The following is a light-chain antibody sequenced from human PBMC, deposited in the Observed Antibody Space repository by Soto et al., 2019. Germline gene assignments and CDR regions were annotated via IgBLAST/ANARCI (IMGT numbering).Light chain of an antibody. Sequence: QSPLSQPPSASGSPGQSVTISCTGTKSDIGVYDFVSWYQHHPGKAPRLIIYEVVQRPSGVPDRFSGSKSGNTASLTVSGLQAADEADYFCKSYAGSNTYVFGSRTKV. J-gene: IGLJ1*01. CDR2: EVV. V-gene: IGLV2-8*01. CDR3: KSYAGSNTYV. CDR1: KSDIGVYDF.